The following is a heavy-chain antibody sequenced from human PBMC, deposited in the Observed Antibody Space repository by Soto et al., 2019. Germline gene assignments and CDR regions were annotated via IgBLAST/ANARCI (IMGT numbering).Heavy chain of an antibody. V-gene: IGHV1-18*01. D-gene: IGHD3-22*01. CDR3: ARELNTDSSAYYSFAY. Sequence: QVQLVQSGPEVKMPGASVKVSCKTSGYTFTAYGLAWLRQAPGQRPEWMGWVGTINHNTNYAEKFQGRVTMTTDTSTATTYMELRSLRSDDTAVYYCARELNTDSSAYYSFAYWGQGTLVTVSS. CDR1: GYTFTAYG. J-gene: IGHJ4*02. CDR2: VGTINHNT.